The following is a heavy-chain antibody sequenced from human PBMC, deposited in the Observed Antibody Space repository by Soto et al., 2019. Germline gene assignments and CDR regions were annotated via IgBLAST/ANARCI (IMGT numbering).Heavy chain of an antibody. CDR2: IYHSGST. J-gene: IGHJ5*02. Sequence: SETLSLTCAVSGYSTSSGYYWGWIRQPPGKGLEWIGSIYHSGSTYYNPSLKSRVTISVDTSKNQFSLKLSSVTAADTAVYYCARGGQGSGYYYGVWFDPWGQGTLVTVSS. CDR1: GYSTSSGYY. V-gene: IGHV4-38-2*01. CDR3: ARGGQGSGYYYGVWFDP. D-gene: IGHD3-22*01.